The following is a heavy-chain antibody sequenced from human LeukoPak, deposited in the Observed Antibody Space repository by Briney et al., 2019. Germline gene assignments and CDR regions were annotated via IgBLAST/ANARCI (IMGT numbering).Heavy chain of an antibody. CDR3: ALGLVTDY. J-gene: IGHJ4*02. CDR2: IYSGGST. Sequence: GGSLRLSCAASGFTVSSNFMSWVRQAPGKGLEWVSVIYSGGSTYYAESVKGRITISRDNSKNTLYLQMNSLRVEDTAVYYCALGLVTDYWGQGTLVTVSS. CDR1: GFTVSSNF. D-gene: IGHD3-9*01. V-gene: IGHV3-66*01.